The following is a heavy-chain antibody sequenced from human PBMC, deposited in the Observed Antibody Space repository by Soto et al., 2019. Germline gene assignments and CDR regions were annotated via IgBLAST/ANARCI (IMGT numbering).Heavy chain of an antibody. D-gene: IGHD2-15*01. CDR3: AGEDQDIVVVVAARRGSFDP. CDR2: INPNSGGT. J-gene: IGHJ5*02. Sequence: ASVKVSCKASGYTFTGYYMHWVRQAPGQGLEWMGWINPNSGGTNCAQKFQGRVTMTRDTSISTAYMELSRLRSDDTAVYYCAGEDQDIVVVVAARRGSFDPWGQGTLVTVSS. V-gene: IGHV1-2*02. CDR1: GYTFTGYY.